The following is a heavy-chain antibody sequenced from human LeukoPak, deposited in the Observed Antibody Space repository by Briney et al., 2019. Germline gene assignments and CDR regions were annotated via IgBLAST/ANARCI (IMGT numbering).Heavy chain of an antibody. CDR2: IRSKAYGGTT. J-gene: IGHJ4*02. CDR3: TRDLRTTIFGVVISPLDY. D-gene: IGHD3-3*01. Sequence: GGSLRLSCTASGFTFGDYAMSWFRQAPGKGLEWVGFIRSKAYGGTTEYAASVKGRFIVSRDDSKSIAYLQMNSLKTEDTAVYYCTRDLRTTIFGVVISPLDYWGQGTLVTVSS. V-gene: IGHV3-49*03. CDR1: GFTFGDYA.